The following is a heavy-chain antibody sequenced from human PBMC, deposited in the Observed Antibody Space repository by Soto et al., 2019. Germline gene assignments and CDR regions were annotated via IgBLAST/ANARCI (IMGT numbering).Heavy chain of an antibody. Sequence: QITLKESGPTLVKPTETLTLTCTFSGFSLSARGVGVGWIRQPPGKAPEWLALIYWDDDKRYSPSVKSRVTIARDTSKNQVLLILTDMDPVDSATYYCVRNLGNTPPDYWGQGNLVTVSS. CDR2: IYWDDDK. V-gene: IGHV2-5*02. CDR3: VRNLGNTPPDY. J-gene: IGHJ4*02. CDR1: GFSLSARGVG.